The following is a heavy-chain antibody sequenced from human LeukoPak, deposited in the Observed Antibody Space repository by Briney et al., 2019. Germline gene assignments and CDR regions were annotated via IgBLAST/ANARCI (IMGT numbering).Heavy chain of an antibody. J-gene: IGHJ4*02. D-gene: IGHD4-23*01. Sequence: PGGSPRLSCAASGFTLSSYAMSWVRQAPGKGLDWVSAISGSGGSTYYADSVKGRFTISRDNSKNTLYLQMNSLRAEDTAVYYCAKDPRATVVTPGGYFDYWGQGTLVTVSS. CDR1: GFTLSSYA. CDR3: AKDPRATVVTPGGYFDY. V-gene: IGHV3-23*01. CDR2: ISGSGGST.